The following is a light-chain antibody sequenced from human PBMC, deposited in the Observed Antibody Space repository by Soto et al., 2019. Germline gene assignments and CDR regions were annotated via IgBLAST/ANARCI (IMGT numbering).Light chain of an antibody. CDR3: SSYTSSSTLGV. V-gene: IGLV2-14*01. Sequence: QSPLAQPASVSGSPGQSITISCTGTSSDVGGYNYVSWYQQHPGKAPKLMIYEVSNRPSGVSNRFSGSKSGNTASPTISGLQAEDEADYYCSSYTSSSTLGVFGTGTKVTVL. CDR2: EVS. CDR1: SSDVGGYNY. J-gene: IGLJ1*01.